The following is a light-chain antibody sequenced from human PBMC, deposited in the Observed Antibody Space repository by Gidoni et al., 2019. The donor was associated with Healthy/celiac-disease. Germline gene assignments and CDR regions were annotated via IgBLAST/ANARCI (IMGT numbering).Light chain of an antibody. Sequence: DIVMTQSPDSLAVSLGERATINCKSSQSVLYSSNNKNYLAWYQLKPGQPPKLLIYWASTRESGVPDRFSGSGSGTDFTLTISSLQAEDVAVYYCQQYYSTPPAFGGXTKVEIK. CDR3: QQYYSTPPA. V-gene: IGKV4-1*01. J-gene: IGKJ4*01. CDR1: QSVLYSSNNKNY. CDR2: WAS.